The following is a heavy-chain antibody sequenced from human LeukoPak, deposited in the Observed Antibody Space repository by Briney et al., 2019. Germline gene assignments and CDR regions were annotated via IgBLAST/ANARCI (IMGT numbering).Heavy chain of an antibody. CDR1: GFTFSCYS. J-gene: IGHJ5*02. D-gene: IGHD2-15*01. Sequence: GGSLRLSCAASGFTFSCYSMNWVRQAPGKGLEWVSSISTSSIYIYYADSVKGRFTISRDNAKNSLYLQMNSLRAEDTALYYCARDATYCAGGSCSRFDPWGQGTLVTVSS. CDR3: ARDATYCAGGSCSRFDP. CDR2: ISTSSIYI. V-gene: IGHV3-21*01.